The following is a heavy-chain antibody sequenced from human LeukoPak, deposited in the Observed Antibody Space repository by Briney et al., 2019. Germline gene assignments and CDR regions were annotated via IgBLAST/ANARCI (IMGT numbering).Heavy chain of an antibody. V-gene: IGHV3-33*01. CDR2: IWYDGSEK. CDR1: GFTFRNYG. Sequence: GGSLRLSCAASGFTFRNYGMHWVRQAPGKGLEWVGVIWYDGSEKYYADSVKGRFTISRDNSKNTLYLQMNSLRFEDTAVYYCVREYRGSWYHFGYWGQGTLVTVSP. CDR3: VREYRGSWYHFGY. J-gene: IGHJ4*02. D-gene: IGHD2-2*01.